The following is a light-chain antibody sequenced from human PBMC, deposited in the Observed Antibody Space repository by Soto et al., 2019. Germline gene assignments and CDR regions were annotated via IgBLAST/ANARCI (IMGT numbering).Light chain of an antibody. J-gene: IGKJ4*01. CDR2: DAS. V-gene: IGKV3-11*01. CDR1: QSVSYY. Sequence: IVLTQSPATLSLSPGDRATLSCRASQSVSYYLAWYQQKPGRAPRLLIYDASNRATGVPARFSGSGSGTDFTLTISTLEPEDSAVYYCQQRSNWPRLTFGGGTKVEIK. CDR3: QQRSNWPRLT.